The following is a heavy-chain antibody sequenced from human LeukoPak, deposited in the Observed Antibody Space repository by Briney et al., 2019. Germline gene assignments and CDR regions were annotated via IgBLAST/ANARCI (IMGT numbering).Heavy chain of an antibody. CDR2: IYYSGGT. Sequence: PSETLSLTCTVSGGSISSGSYYWVWIRQPPGKGLEWIGSIYYSGGTYYSPSLRSRVTISVDTSKNQFSLKLSSVTAADTAVYYCARRYYYGSGFDPWGQGTLVTVSS. CDR1: GGSISSGSYY. J-gene: IGHJ5*02. CDR3: ARRYYYGSGFDP. V-gene: IGHV4-39*01. D-gene: IGHD3-10*01.